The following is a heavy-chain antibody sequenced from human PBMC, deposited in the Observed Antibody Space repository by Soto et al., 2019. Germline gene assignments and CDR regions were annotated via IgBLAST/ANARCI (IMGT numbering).Heavy chain of an antibody. CDR1: GYTFTGYY. V-gene: IGHV1-2*02. CDR2: INPNGGGT. Sequence: GASVKVSCKASGYTFTGYYMHWVRQAPGQGLEWMGWINPNGGGTNYAQKFQGRVTMTRDTSISTAYMELSRLRSDDTAVYYCARVDRDSSGYYYYNYWGQGTLGTV. CDR3: ARVDRDSSGYYYYNY. J-gene: IGHJ4*02. D-gene: IGHD3-22*01.